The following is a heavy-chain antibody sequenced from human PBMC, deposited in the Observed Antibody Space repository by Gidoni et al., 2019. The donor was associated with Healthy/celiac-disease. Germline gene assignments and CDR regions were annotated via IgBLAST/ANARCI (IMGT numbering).Heavy chain of an antibody. CDR2: IYYSGST. D-gene: IGHD3-3*01. CDR1: GGSISSSSYY. V-gene: IGHV4-39*01. Sequence: QLQLQESGPGLVKPSETLSLTCTVSGGSISSSSYYWGWIRQPPGKGLEWIGSIYYSGSTYYNPSLKSRVTISVDTSKNQFSLKLSSVTAADTAVYYCARHHDFWSGYCDYWGQGTLVTVSS. J-gene: IGHJ4*02. CDR3: ARHHDFWSGYCDY.